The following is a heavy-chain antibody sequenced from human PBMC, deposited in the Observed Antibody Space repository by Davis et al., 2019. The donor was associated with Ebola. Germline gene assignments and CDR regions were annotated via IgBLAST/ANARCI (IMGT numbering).Heavy chain of an antibody. D-gene: IGHD1-26*01. Sequence: MPSETLSLTCTVSGGSISSYYWSWIRQLPGKGLEWIGYIYYSGSTNYNPSLKSRVTISVDTSKNQFSLKLSSVTAADTAGYYCARGSGGATDPRRPYYYYGMDVWGQGTTVTVSS. CDR1: GGSISSYY. CDR3: ARGSGGATDPRRPYYYYGMDV. J-gene: IGHJ6*02. V-gene: IGHV4-59*01. CDR2: IYYSGST.